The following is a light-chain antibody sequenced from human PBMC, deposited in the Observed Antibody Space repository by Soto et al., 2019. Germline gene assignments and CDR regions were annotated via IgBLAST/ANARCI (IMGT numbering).Light chain of an antibody. Sequence: DIPMTQSPSPLSASIGDKVTITCRASLSINNYLNWYQQKPGKAPKLLIYAASTLQSGVPSRFSGSGSETDFTLTISSLQPDDFAVYFCQESFTTLGTFGQGTKVEMK. J-gene: IGKJ1*01. CDR2: AAS. CDR1: LSINNY. V-gene: IGKV1-39*01. CDR3: QESFTTLGT.